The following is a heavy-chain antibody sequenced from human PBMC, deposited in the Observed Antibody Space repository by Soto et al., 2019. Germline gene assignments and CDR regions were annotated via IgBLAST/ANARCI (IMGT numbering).Heavy chain of an antibody. Sequence: ASVKVSCKASGYTFTSYAMHWVRQAPGQRLEWMGWINAGNGNTKYSQKFQGRVTITRDTSASTAYMELSSLRSEDTAVYYCARESRYCSGGSCYFLPGIDYWGQGTLVTVSS. V-gene: IGHV1-3*01. CDR2: INAGNGNT. CDR1: GYTFTSYA. CDR3: ARESRYCSGGSCYFLPGIDY. D-gene: IGHD2-15*01. J-gene: IGHJ4*02.